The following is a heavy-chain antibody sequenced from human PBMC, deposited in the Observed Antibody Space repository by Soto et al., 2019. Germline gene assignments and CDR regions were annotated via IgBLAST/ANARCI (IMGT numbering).Heavy chain of an antibody. Sequence: SVTKSLTCAVDGGTFIGYCWSWISKNPGKGLEWIGEINHSGSTNYNPSLKSRVTISVDTSKNQFSLKLSSVTAADTAVYYCARGWTTVTYWYFDLWGRGTLVTVSS. D-gene: IGHD4-17*01. CDR2: INHSGST. V-gene: IGHV4-34*01. CDR3: ARGWTTVTYWYFDL. J-gene: IGHJ2*01. CDR1: GGTFIGYC.